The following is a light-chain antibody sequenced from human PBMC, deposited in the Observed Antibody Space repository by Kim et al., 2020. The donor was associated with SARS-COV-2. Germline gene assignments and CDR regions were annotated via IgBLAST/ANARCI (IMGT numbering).Light chain of an antibody. V-gene: IGLV1-51*01. CDR2: DNN. Sequence: GQKVTISCYGSSSNMGNNYVSWYQQLPGTAPKLLIYDNNKRPSGIPDRFSGSKSGTSATLGITGLQTGDEADYYCGTWDSSLSAVIFGGGTQLTVL. J-gene: IGLJ2*01. CDR3: GTWDSSLSAVI. CDR1: SSNMGNNY.